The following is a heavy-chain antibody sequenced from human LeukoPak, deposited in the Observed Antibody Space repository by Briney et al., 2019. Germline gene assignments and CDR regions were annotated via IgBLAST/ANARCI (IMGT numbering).Heavy chain of an antibody. CDR3: TRADYDFWSGYYLGDC. CDR2: IRSKAYGGTT. D-gene: IGHD3-3*01. Sequence: GRSLRLSCTASGFTFGDHAMSWFRQAPGKGLEWVGFIRSKAYGGTTEYAASVKGRFTISRDDSKSIAYLQMNSLKTEDTAVYYCTRADYDFWSGYYLGDCWGQGTLVTVSS. CDR1: GFTFGDHA. V-gene: IGHV3-49*03. J-gene: IGHJ4*02.